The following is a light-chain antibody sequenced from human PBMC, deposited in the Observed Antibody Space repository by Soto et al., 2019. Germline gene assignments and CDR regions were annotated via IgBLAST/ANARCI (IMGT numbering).Light chain of an antibody. CDR2: GAS. V-gene: IGKV3-20*01. Sequence: DIVLTLSPGTLSLSPVERATLSCRASQSVSSIFLAWYQEKPGQAPRLLIYGASSRATGIPDRFSGSGSGTDFTLTISSLQPDDFATYYCQHYNSYSEAFGQGTKVDIK. CDR3: QHYNSYSEA. J-gene: IGKJ1*01. CDR1: QSVSSIF.